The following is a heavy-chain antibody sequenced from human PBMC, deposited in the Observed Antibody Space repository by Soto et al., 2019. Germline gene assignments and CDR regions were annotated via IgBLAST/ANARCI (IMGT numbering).Heavy chain of an antibody. D-gene: IGHD2-15*01. CDR2: LNTDGSAR. CDR3: VTDQGYSAFHY. Sequence: EVQLVESGGGLVQPGGSLRLSCAASGFNFDTYWMTWVRQAPGKGLEWVANLNTDGSARYSVDSVRGRFTISRDNAKKSLYLQMNSLRGEDTATYYCVTDQGYSAFHYWGQGTPVTVSS. V-gene: IGHV3-7*04. CDR1: GFNFDTYW. J-gene: IGHJ4*02.